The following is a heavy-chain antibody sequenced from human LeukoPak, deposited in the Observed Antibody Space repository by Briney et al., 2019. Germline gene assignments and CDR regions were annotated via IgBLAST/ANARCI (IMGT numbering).Heavy chain of an antibody. J-gene: IGHJ5*02. D-gene: IGHD3-10*01. CDR2: IYYSGST. Sequence: SSETLSLTCTVSGGSISSYYWSWIRQPPGKGLEWIGYIYYSGSTNYNPSLKSRVTISVDTSKNQFSLKLSSVTAADTAVYYCARESSGSYYNWFDPWGQGTLVTVSS. CDR1: GGSISSYY. CDR3: ARESSGSYYNWFDP. V-gene: IGHV4-59*01.